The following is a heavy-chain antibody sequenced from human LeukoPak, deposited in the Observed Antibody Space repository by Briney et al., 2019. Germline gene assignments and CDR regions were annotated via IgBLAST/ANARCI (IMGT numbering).Heavy chain of an antibody. CDR3: AKDFLTGYFDY. V-gene: IGHV3-33*06. D-gene: IGHD3-9*01. CDR2: IWYDGSNK. J-gene: IGHJ4*02. CDR1: GFTFNSYG. Sequence: GRSLRLSCAASGFTFNSYGMHWVRQAPGKGLEWVAVIWYDGSNKYYADSVKGRFTISRDSSKNTVYLQMNSLRAEDTAVYYCAKDFLTGYFDYWGQGALVTVSS.